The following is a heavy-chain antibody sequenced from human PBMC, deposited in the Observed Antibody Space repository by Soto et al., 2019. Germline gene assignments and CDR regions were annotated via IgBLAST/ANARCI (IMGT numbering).Heavy chain of an antibody. J-gene: IGHJ6*02. V-gene: IGHV3-30*03. D-gene: IGHD2-2*01. Sequence: QVQLVESGGGVVQPGRSLRLSCAASGFTFSSYGMHWVRQAPGKGLEWVAVISYDGSNKYYADSVKGRFTISRDNSKKTLYLKMNSLRAEDTAVYYCPVIDVVPAGVVDVWGQGTTVTVSS. CDR3: PVIDVVPAGVVDV. CDR1: GFTFSSYG. CDR2: ISYDGSNK.